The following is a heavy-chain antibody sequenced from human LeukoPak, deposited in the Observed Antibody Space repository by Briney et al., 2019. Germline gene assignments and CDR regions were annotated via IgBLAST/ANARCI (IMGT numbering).Heavy chain of an antibody. CDR3: ARGSGNSYDFWSGYSYYFDY. CDR1: GGSFSGYY. CDR2: INHSGST. Sequence: SETLSLTCAVYGGSFSGYYWSWIRQPPGKGLEWIGEINHSGSTNYNPSLKSRVPISVDTSKNQFSLKLSSVTAADTAVYYCARGSGNSYDFWSGYSYYFDYWGQGTLVTVPS. J-gene: IGHJ4*02. D-gene: IGHD3-3*01. V-gene: IGHV4-34*01.